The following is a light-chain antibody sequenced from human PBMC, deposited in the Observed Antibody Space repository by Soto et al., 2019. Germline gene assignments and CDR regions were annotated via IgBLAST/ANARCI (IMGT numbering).Light chain of an antibody. Sequence: DVVMTQSPLSLPVTLGQPASISCKSSQSLLHITGETFLFWYLQKPGPSPQLLIYEVSTRVSGVPDRFSGSGSGTDFTLEISRVETDDVGIYYCMQSTQLPPTFGQGTRLEIK. CDR3: MQSTQLPPT. J-gene: IGKJ5*01. CDR2: EVS. V-gene: IGKV2D-29*02. CDR1: QSLLHITGETF.